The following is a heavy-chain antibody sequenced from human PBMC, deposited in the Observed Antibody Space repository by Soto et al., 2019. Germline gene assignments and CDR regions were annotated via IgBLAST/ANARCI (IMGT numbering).Heavy chain of an antibody. CDR2: IYYSGST. CDR1: GGSISNYY. D-gene: IGHD6-13*01. CDR3: ARDFSSSWYHFDY. V-gene: IGHV4-59*01. Sequence: SETLSLTCTVSGGSISNYYWSWIRQPPGKGLEWIGYIYYSGSTNYNPSLKSRVTISVDTSKNQFSLKLSSVTAADTAVYYCARDFSSSWYHFDYWGQGTLVTVSS. J-gene: IGHJ4*02.